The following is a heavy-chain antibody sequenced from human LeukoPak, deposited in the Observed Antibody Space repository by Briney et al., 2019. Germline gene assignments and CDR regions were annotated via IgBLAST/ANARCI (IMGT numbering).Heavy chain of an antibody. CDR2: IYYSGST. Sequence: NPSETLSLTCTVSGGSISSSSYYWGWIRQPPGKGLEWIGSIYYSGSTYYNPSLKSRVTISVDTSKNQFSLKLSSVTAADTAVYYCARTYYYDKDWFDPWGQGTLVTVSS. V-gene: IGHV4-39*01. CDR3: ARTYYYDKDWFDP. J-gene: IGHJ5*02. D-gene: IGHD3-22*01. CDR1: GGSISSSSYY.